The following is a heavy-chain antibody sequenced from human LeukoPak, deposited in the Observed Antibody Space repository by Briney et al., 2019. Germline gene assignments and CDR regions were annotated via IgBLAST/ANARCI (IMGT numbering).Heavy chain of an antibody. CDR3: ARGADFDGDYVVY. CDR2: SNSDGSST. D-gene: IGHD4-17*01. Sequence: GGSLRLSCAASGFPFSSYWMPWVRQAPGKGLVWVSRSNSDGSSTNYADSVKGRFTISRDNAKNTLYLQMNSLRAEDTAVYYCARGADFDGDYVVYWGQGTLVTVSS. J-gene: IGHJ4*02. CDR1: GFPFSSYW. V-gene: IGHV3-74*01.